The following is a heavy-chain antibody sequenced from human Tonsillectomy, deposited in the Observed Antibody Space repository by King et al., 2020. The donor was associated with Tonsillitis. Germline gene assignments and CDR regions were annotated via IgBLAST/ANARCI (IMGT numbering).Heavy chain of an antibody. V-gene: IGHV4-39*01. CDR1: GGSISSSYYY. Sequence: QLQESGPGLVKPSETLSLTCTVSGGSISSSYYYWGWIRQPPGKGPEWIGRIYYSGSTYYNPSLKSRVTISVDTSKNQFSLKLSSVTAADTAVYYCARPDYYDSSGRIDYWGQGTLVTVSS. CDR2: IYYSGST. CDR3: ARPDYYDSSGRIDY. D-gene: IGHD3-22*01. J-gene: IGHJ4*02.